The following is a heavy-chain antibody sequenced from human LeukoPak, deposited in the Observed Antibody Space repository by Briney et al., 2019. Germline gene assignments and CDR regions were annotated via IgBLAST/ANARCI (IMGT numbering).Heavy chain of an antibody. V-gene: IGHV1-69*05. J-gene: IGHJ4*02. D-gene: IGHD3-22*01. Sequence: SVKVSCKASGGTFSSYAIRWVRQAPGQGLEWMGRIIPIFGTANYAQKFQGRVTITTDESTSTAYMELSSLRSEDTAVYYCARDYYDSSGYYNDYWGQGTLVTVSS. CDR2: IIPIFGTA. CDR1: GGTFSSYA. CDR3: ARDYYDSSGYYNDY.